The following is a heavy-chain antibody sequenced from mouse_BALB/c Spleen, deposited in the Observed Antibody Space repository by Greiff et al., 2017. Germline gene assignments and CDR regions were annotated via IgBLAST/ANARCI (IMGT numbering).Heavy chain of an antibody. V-gene: IGHV5-6-5*01. D-gene: IGHD2-3*01. CDR3: ARGDLSFAY. Sequence: EVKVVESGGGLVKPGGSLKLSCAASGFTFSSYAMSWVRQTPEKRLEWVASISSGGSTYYPDSVKGRFTISRDNARNILYLQMSSLRSEDTAMYYCARGDLSFAYWGQGTLVTVSA. CDR1: GFTFSSYA. CDR2: ISSGGST. J-gene: IGHJ3*01.